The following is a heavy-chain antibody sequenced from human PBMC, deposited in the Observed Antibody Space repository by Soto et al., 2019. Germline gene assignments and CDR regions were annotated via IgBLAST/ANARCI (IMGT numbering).Heavy chain of an antibody. J-gene: IGHJ4*02. CDR1: GGSISPYY. Sequence: SETLSLTCTVSGGSISPYYWSWIRQPPGKGLEWVGYIYYGGSTSYNPSLKSRVTISLETSKSQISLRLNSVTAADTAVYYCVRQSEFTGSYDYWGPGTLVTVSS. CDR3: VRQSEFTGSYDY. V-gene: IGHV4-59*08. CDR2: IYYGGST.